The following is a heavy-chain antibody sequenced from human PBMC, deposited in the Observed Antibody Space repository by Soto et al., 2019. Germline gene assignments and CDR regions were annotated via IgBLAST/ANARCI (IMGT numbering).Heavy chain of an antibody. CDR1: GGSFSGYY. D-gene: IGHD3-16*02. J-gene: IGHJ4*02. V-gene: IGHV4-34*01. Sequence: SETLSLTCAVYGGSFSGYYWSWIRQPPGKGLEWIGEINHSGSTNYNPSLKSRVTISVDTSKNQFSLKLSSVTAADTAVYYCARGKLSDYVWGSYRYHFDYWGQGTVVTV. CDR2: INHSGST. CDR3: ARGKLSDYVWGSYRYHFDY.